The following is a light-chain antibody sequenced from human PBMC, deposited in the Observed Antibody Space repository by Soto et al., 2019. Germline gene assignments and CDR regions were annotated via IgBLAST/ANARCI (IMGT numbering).Light chain of an antibody. V-gene: IGKV3-15*01. CDR3: QQYESFPLT. J-gene: IGKJ4*02. CDR1: QSVWSN. Sequence: EVVMTQFPATLSVSPGGRATLSCRASQSVWSNLAWYQQKPGQAPRLLIYGASTRATGIPARFSGRGSGTDFTLTISRLEPEDFAVYYCQQYESFPLTFGGGTKVDIK. CDR2: GAS.